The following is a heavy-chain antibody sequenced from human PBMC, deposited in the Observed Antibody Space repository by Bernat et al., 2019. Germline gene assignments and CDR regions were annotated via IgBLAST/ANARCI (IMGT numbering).Heavy chain of an antibody. D-gene: IGHD3-22*01. CDR2: IWYDGSNK. CDR1: GFTFSSYG. CDR3: ARDPHSSGYWIDY. V-gene: IGHV3-33*01. J-gene: IGHJ4*02. Sequence: QVQLVESGGGVVQPGRSLRLSCAASGFTFSSYGMHWVRQAPGKGLEWVAVIWYDGSNKYYADSVKGRFTISRDNSKNTLYLQVNSLRAEDTAVYYCARDPHSSGYWIDYWGQGTLVTVSS.